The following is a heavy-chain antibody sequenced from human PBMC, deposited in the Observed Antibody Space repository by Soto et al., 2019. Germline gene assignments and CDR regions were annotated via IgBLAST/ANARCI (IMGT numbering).Heavy chain of an antibody. CDR1: GGSITSTNW. CDR3: ARDRVIAVAGL. CDR2: IYHNGNT. D-gene: IGHD2-21*01. V-gene: IGHV4-4*02. Sequence: SETLSLTWAVSGGSITSTNWWSWVRQPPGKGLEWIGEIYHNGNTNYNPSLNTRVTISVDKSKNQFSLNLKSVTAADTAIYYCARDRVIAVAGLWGQGTLVTVSS. J-gene: IGHJ4*02.